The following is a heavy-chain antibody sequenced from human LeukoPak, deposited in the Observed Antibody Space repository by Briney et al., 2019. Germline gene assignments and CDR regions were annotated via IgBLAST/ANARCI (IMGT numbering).Heavy chain of an antibody. D-gene: IGHD7-27*01. CDR2: ISSSSSYT. CDR1: GFTFSDYY. CDR3: ARVGGTGDGVY. V-gene: IGHV3-11*05. J-gene: IGHJ4*02. Sequence: GGSLRLSCAASGFTFSDYYMSWIRQAPGKGLEWVSYISSSSSYTTYADSVKGRFTISRDNATNSLYLQMNSLRAEDTAVYYCARVGGTGDGVYWGQGTLVTVSS.